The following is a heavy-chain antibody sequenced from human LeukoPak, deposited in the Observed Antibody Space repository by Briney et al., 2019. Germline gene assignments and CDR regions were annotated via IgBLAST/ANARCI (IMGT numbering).Heavy chain of an antibody. J-gene: IGHJ6*03. CDR2: IRSEPYGGTT. D-gene: IGHD6-19*01. Sequence: GGSLRLSCKASGFIFGDYAMSWVRQAPGKGLEWVGFIRSEPYGGTTEYAASVKGRFAISRDDSKSVAYLQMNSLKTEDPAVYFCTRYQWLANYYYYYIDVWGKGTTVTISS. V-gene: IGHV3-49*04. CDR3: TRYQWLANYYYYYIDV. CDR1: GFIFGDYA.